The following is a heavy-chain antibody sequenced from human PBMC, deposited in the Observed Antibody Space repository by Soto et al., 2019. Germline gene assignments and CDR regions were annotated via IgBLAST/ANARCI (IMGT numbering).Heavy chain of an antibody. CDR3: ARDGSERITILGVVIDAFDI. D-gene: IGHD3-3*01. CDR2: IYPGDSDT. CDR1: GYSFTSYW. Sequence: GESLKISCKGSGYSFTSYWIGWVRQMPGKGLEWMGIIYPGDSDTRYSPSFQGQVTISADKSISTAYLQMNSLRAEDTAVYYWARDGSERITILGVVIDAFDIWAKGQWSPSPQ. V-gene: IGHV5-51*01. J-gene: IGHJ3*02.